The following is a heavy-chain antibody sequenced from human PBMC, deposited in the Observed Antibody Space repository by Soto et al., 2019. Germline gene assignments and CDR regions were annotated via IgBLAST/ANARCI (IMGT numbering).Heavy chain of an antibody. CDR1: GGSISSGDYY. Sequence: SETLSLTCTVSGGSISSGDYYWSWIRQPPGKGLEWIGYIYYSGSTYYNPSLKSRVTISVDTSKNQFSLKLSSVTAADTAVYYCARYIAGIAARGEWFDPWRQGTLVTVSS. CDR2: IYYSGST. V-gene: IGHV4-30-4*01. CDR3: ARYIAGIAARGEWFDP. D-gene: IGHD6-6*01. J-gene: IGHJ5*02.